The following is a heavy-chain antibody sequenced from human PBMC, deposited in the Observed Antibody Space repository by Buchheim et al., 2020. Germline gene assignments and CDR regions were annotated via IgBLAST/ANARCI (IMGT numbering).Heavy chain of an antibody. J-gene: IGHJ5*02. V-gene: IGHV4-31*03. CDR3: ARWVVLMVYSNWFDP. D-gene: IGHD2-8*01. Sequence: QVQLQESGPGLVKPSQTLSLTCTVSGGSISSGGYYWSWIRQHPGKGLEWIGYIYYSGSTYYNPSLKSRVTIPVDTSKTQFSLKRSSVTAADTAGYYCARWVVLMVYSNWFDPWGQGTL. CDR2: IYYSGST. CDR1: GGSISSGGYY.